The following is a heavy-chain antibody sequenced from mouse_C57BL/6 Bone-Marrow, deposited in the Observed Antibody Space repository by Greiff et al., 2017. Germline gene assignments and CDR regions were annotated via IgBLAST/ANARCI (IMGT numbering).Heavy chain of an antibody. V-gene: IGHV14-4*01. CDR1: GFNIKDDY. CDR2: IDPENGDP. CDR3: TSFYGSSNWYFDV. D-gene: IGHD1-1*01. J-gene: IGHJ1*03. Sequence: VQLQQSGAELVRPGASVKLSCTASGFNIKDDYMHWVKQRPEQGLEWIGWIDPENGDPEYASKFQGKATITADTSSNTAYLQLSSLTSEDTAVYYCTSFYGSSNWYFDVWGTGTTVTVSS.